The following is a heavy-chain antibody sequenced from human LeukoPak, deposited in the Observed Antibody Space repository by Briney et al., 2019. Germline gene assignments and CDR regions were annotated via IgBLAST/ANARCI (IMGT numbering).Heavy chain of an antibody. Sequence: TGGSLRLSCAASGFTFDDYAMHWVRQAPGKGLVWVSRINSDGSSTSYADSVKGRFTISRDNAKNTLYLQMNSLRAEDTAVYYCARDHYDFWSVTTMARYYYYMDVWGKGTTVTVSS. J-gene: IGHJ6*03. CDR2: INSDGSST. CDR3: ARDHYDFWSVTTMARYYYYMDV. CDR1: GFTFDDYA. V-gene: IGHV3-74*01. D-gene: IGHD3-3*01.